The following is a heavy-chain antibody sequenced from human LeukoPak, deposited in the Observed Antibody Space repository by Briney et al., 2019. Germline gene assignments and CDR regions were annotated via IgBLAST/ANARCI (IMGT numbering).Heavy chain of an antibody. Sequence: KSGGSLRLSCAASGFTFSSYSMNWVRQAPGKGLEWVSSIISSSSYIYYADSVKGRFTISRDNAKNSLYLQMNSLRAEDTAVYYCGVWGSYRNFFDYWGQGTLVTVSS. CDR3: GVWGSYRNFFDY. D-gene: IGHD3-16*01. CDR1: GFTFSSYS. J-gene: IGHJ4*02. V-gene: IGHV3-21*01. CDR2: IISSSSYI.